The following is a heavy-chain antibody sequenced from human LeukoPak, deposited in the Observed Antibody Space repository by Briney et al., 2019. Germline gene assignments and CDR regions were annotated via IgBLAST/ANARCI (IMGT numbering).Heavy chain of an antibody. J-gene: IGHJ4*02. CDR2: ISDNGGDT. Sequence: GGSLRLSCAASGFTFNNYAMSWVRQAPRKGLEWVSAISDNGGDTKYADSVKGRFTISRDNSKNTLYLQMNSLRAEDTAIYYCGKDWKLDYWGQGTLVTVSS. CDR3: GKDWKLDY. CDR1: GFTFNNYA. V-gene: IGHV3-23*01. D-gene: IGHD1-1*01.